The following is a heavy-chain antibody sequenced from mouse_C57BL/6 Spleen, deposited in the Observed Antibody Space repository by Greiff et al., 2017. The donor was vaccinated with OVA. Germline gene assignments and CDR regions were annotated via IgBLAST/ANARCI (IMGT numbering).Heavy chain of an antibody. CDR1: GYTFTDYE. CDR2: LSPAPFCT. CDR3: TREAGRKLHYFDY. V-gene: IGHV1-15*01. Sequence: QVQLQQSGAELVRPGASVTLSCKASGYTFTDYEMHWVQPPPVPGLECIFSLSPAPFCTASNQKFKGKAILTADKSSSTAYMELRSLTSEDSAVYYCTREAGRKLHYFDYWGQGTTLTVSS. J-gene: IGHJ2*01.